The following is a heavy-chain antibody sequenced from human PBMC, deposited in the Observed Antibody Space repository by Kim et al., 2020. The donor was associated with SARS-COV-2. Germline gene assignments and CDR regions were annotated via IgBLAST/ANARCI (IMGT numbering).Heavy chain of an antibody. CDR1: GGTFSSYA. J-gene: IGHJ3*02. D-gene: IGHD3-22*01. CDR3: ARDQTDYYDSSENAFDI. CDR2: IIPILGIA. Sequence: SVKVSCKASGGTFSSYAISWVRQAPGQGLEWMGRIIPILGIANYAQKFQGRVTITADKSTSTAYMELSSLRSEDTAVYYCARDQTDYYDSSENAFDIWGQGTMVTVSS. V-gene: IGHV1-69*04.